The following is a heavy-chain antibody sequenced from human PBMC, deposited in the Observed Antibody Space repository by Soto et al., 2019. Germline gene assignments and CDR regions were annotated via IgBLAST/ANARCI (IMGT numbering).Heavy chain of an antibody. J-gene: IGHJ6*02. D-gene: IGHD3-3*01. CDR1: GGSISSSSYY. V-gene: IGHV4-39*01. CDR2: IYYSGST. CDR3: SRTSIGDDFWGGYYYYYYYYGMDV. Sequence: SETLSLTCTVSGGSISSSSYYWGWIRQPPGKGLEWIGSIYYSGSTYYNPSLKSRVTISVDTSKNQISLKLSSVTAAVTAVYYCSRTSIGDDFWGGYYYYYYYYGMDVWGQGTTVT.